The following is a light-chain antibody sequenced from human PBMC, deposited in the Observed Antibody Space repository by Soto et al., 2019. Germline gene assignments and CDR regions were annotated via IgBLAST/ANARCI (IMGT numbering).Light chain of an antibody. Sequence: EVVLTQSPATLSLSPGETATLSCRASRSVDSHLAWYQHKPGQAPRLLIFEASTRATGVPARFSGSGSGTHFTLTISSLEPEDFAVYYCQQRGTFGGGTQGGYQ. J-gene: IGKJ4*01. CDR1: RSVDSH. CDR3: QQRGT. CDR2: EAS. V-gene: IGKV3-11*01.